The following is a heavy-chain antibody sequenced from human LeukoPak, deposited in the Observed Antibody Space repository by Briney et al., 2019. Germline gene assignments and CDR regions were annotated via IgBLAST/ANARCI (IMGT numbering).Heavy chain of an antibody. Sequence: GGSLRLSCATSGFIFSGYYMSWIRQAPGKGLEWVSYISGSGNDISYADSVKGRFTISRDNAKGSLYLQMNSLRAADTAVYYCGTHAGKTGSDDWGQGTLVTVSS. V-gene: IGHV3-11*01. J-gene: IGHJ4*02. D-gene: IGHD3-9*01. CDR1: GFIFSGYY. CDR2: ISGSGNDI. CDR3: GTHAGKTGSDD.